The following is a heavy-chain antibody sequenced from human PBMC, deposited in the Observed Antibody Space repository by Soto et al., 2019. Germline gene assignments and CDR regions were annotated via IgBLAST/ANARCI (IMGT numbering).Heavy chain of an antibody. CDR3: AKERQATTVTLPDY. V-gene: IGHV3-11*05. CDR2: ISSRSSYT. J-gene: IGHJ4*02. CDR1: GFTFSDYY. Sequence: PGGSLRLSCAASGFTFSDYYMSWIRQAPGKGLEWVLYISSRSSYTNYADSVKGRFTISRDNAKNSLYLQMNSLRVEDTAVYYCAKERQATTVTLPDYWGQGTLVTVSS. D-gene: IGHD4-17*01.